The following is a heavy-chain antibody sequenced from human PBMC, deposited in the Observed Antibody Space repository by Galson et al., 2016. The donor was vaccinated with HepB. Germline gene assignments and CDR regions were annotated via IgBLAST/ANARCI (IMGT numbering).Heavy chain of an antibody. V-gene: IGHV3-73*01. CDR2: IRGKAHSPAT. Sequence: SMRLSCAASGFTFSGSAIHRVRQASGKGLEWVGRIRGKAHSPATAYAASVQARFTISRDDSKNTAYLPMNSLKTEDTDVYYCSRGGGPVPLDYWGQGTLVTVSS. D-gene: IGHD3-10*01. CDR1: GFTFSGSA. CDR3: SRGGGPVPLDY. J-gene: IGHJ4*02.